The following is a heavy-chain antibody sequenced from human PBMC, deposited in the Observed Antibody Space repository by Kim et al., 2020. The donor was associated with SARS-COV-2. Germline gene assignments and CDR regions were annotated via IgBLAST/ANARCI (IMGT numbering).Heavy chain of an antibody. CDR1: GFTFSSYS. J-gene: IGHJ6*03. V-gene: IGHV3-21*01. Sequence: GGSLRLSCAASGFTFSSYSMNWVRQAPGKGLEWVSSISSSSSYIYYADSVKGRFTISRDNAKNSLYLQMNSLRAEDTAVYYCARDPEGWQLVQYYYYYYMDVWGKGTTVTVSS. CDR2: ISSSSSYI. D-gene: IGHD6-6*01. CDR3: ARDPEGWQLVQYYYYYYMDV.